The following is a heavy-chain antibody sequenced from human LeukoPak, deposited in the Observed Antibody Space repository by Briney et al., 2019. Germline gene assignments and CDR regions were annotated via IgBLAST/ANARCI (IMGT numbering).Heavy chain of an antibody. CDR2: INNDGSTT. J-gene: IGHJ4*02. CDR1: GFPFANTW. CDR3: AIGGTYGSGS. Sequence: GGSLRLSCAASGFPFANTWMHWVRQAPGRGLVWVSLINNDGSTTHYADSVKGRFTISRDNAKKTVYLQMNSLRAEDTAVYYCAIGGTYGSGSWGQGTLVTVSS. V-gene: IGHV3-74*01. D-gene: IGHD3-10*01.